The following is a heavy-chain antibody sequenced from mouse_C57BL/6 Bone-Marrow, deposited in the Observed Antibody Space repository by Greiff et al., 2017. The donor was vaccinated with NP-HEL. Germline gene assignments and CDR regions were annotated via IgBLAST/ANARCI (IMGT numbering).Heavy chain of an antibody. CDR2: IYPGSGNT. Sequence: VQLQQSGPELVKPGASVKISCKASGYSFTSYYIHWVKQRPGQGLEWIGWIYPGSGNTKYNEKFKGKATLTADTSSSHAYMQLSSLTSEDSAVYYCARGIYYDYDERYAMDYWGQGTSVTVSS. CDR1: GYSFTSYY. V-gene: IGHV1-66*01. J-gene: IGHJ4*01. D-gene: IGHD2-4*01. CDR3: ARGIYYDYDERYAMDY.